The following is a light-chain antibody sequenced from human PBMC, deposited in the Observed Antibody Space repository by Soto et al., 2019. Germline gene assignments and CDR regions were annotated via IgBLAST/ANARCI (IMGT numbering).Light chain of an antibody. CDR2: DVI. CDR3: CSYAGSYIWV. J-gene: IGLJ3*02. V-gene: IGLV2-11*01. CDR1: SSHVGGYNY. Sequence: QSALTQPRSVSGSPGQSVTISCTGASSHVGGYNYVSWYQQHPGKAPKLMIHDVIKRPSGVPDRFSGSKSDNTASLTISGLQDEDEADYYCCSYAGSYIWVFGGGTKLTVL.